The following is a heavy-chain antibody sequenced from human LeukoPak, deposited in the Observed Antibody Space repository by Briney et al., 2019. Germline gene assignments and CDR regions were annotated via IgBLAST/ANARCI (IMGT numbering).Heavy chain of an antibody. CDR1: GFTFSSYG. CDR3: ARRITIFGVVIIRRGDYYFDY. Sequence: PGGSLRLSCAASGFTFSSYGMSWVRQAPGKGLEWVSSISSSSTYIYYADSVKGRFTISRDNAKNSLYLQMNSLRAEDTAVYYCARRITIFGVVIIRRGDYYFDYWGQGTLVTVSS. V-gene: IGHV3-21*04. D-gene: IGHD3-3*01. J-gene: IGHJ4*02. CDR2: ISSSSTYI.